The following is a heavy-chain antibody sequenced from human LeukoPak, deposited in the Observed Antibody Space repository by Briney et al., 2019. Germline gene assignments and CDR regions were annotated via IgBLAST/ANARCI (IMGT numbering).Heavy chain of an antibody. CDR2: IIPIFVTA. J-gene: IGHJ4*02. CDR1: GGTFSSYA. Sequence: SVKFSCRASGGTFSSYAISGVRQAPGQGLEWMGGIIPIFVTANYAQKFQSIVTITADESTRTAYMELSSLRSEDTAVYYCARDLVDGREDWGYTERFDYWGQGTLVTVSS. D-gene: IGHD2-8*02. V-gene: IGHV1-69*13. CDR3: ARDLVDGREDWGYTERFDY.